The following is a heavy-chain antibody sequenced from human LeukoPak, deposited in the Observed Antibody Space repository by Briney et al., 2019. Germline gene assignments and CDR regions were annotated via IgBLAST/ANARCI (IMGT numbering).Heavy chain of an antibody. V-gene: IGHV4-59*01. J-gene: IGHJ3*02. CDR1: GFDFSGAY. D-gene: IGHD6-19*01. Sequence: GSLRLSCAASGFDFSGAYMNWIRQPPGKGLEWIGYIYYSGSTNYNPSLKSRVTISVDTSKNQFSLKLSSVTAADTAVYYCARSRQWLVMKAFDIWGQGTMVTVSS. CDR2: IYYSGST. CDR3: ARSRQWLVMKAFDI.